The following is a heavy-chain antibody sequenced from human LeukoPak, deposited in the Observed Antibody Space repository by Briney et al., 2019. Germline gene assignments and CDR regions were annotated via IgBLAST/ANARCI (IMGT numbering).Heavy chain of an antibody. CDR3: VKFWSGYYTPFHY. CDR2: LSTNSGSS. D-gene: IGHD3-3*01. CDR1: GFTFSSCA. V-gene: IGHV3-23*01. J-gene: IGHJ4*02. Sequence: GGSLRLSCSASGFTFSSCAMSWVRQAPEKGLEWVSTLSTNSGSSYYAGSVKGRFTISRDNSKNTLYLQMNSLRAEDTAVYYCVKFWSGYYTPFHYWGQGTLVTVSS.